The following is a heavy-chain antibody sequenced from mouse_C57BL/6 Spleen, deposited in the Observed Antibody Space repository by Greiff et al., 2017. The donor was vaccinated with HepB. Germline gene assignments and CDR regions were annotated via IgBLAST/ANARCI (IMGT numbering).Heavy chain of an antibody. Sequence: QVQLQQPGAELVRPGSSVKLSCKASGYTFTSYWMDWVKQRPGQGLEWIGNIYPSDSETHYNQKFKDKATLTVDKSSSTAYMQLSSLTSEDSAVYYCARWHYGYDGYYVDYWGQGTTLTVSS. V-gene: IGHV1-61*01. J-gene: IGHJ2*01. CDR3: ARWHYGYDGYYVDY. D-gene: IGHD2-2*01. CDR1: GYTFTSYW. CDR2: IYPSDSET.